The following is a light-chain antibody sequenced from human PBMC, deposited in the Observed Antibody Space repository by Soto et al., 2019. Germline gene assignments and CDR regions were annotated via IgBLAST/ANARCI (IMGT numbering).Light chain of an antibody. CDR3: QQYNSYPWT. Sequence: DIQMTQSPSTLSASVGDRVTITCRASQSISSWLAWYQQKPGKAPKLLIYKASSLESGVPSRFSGSGSGKEFTLTISSLQPDDSATYYCQQYNSYPWTFGQGTKVEIK. CDR1: QSISSW. J-gene: IGKJ1*01. V-gene: IGKV1-5*03. CDR2: KAS.